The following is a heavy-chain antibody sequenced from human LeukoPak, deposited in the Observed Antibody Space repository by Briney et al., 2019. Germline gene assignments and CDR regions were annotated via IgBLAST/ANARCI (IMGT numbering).Heavy chain of an antibody. CDR2: INHSGST. CDR3: ARGLAAVAGSDY. Sequence: SETLSLTCAVYGGSFSGYYWSWIRQPPGKGLEWIGEINHSGSTNYNPPLKSRVTISVDTSKNQFSLKLSSVTAADTAVYYCARGLAAVAGSDYWGQGTLVTVSS. J-gene: IGHJ4*02. CDR1: GGSFSGYY. D-gene: IGHD6-19*01. V-gene: IGHV4-34*01.